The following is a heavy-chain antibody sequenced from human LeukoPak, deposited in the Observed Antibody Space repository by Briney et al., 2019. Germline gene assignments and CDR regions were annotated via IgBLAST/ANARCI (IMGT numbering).Heavy chain of an antibody. CDR3: ARGSRTFGVVVVVATAGDAFDI. CDR2: IHHTGST. CDR1: GYSISSGYY. Sequence: SETLSLTCTVSGYSISSGYYWGWIRQPPGKGLEWIGSIHHTGSTYYNPSLKSRVTISVDTSKNQFSLKLSSVTAADTAVYYCARGSRTFGVVVVVATAGDAFDIWGQGTMVTVSS. J-gene: IGHJ3*02. D-gene: IGHD2-15*01. V-gene: IGHV4-38-2*02.